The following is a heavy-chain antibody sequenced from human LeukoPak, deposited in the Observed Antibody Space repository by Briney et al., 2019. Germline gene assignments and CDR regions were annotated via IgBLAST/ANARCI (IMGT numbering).Heavy chain of an antibody. CDR3: ARVSTGKYYFDS. CDR1: GFTFSNYW. D-gene: IGHD2-8*02. J-gene: IGHJ4*02. CDR2: INTDGSTT. V-gene: IGHV3-74*01. Sequence: GGSLRLSCAASGFTFSNYWMHWVRQAPGKGLVWVTRINTDGSTTSYADSVEGRFTISRDNAKNTLYLQMNSLRAEDTAVYYCARVSTGKYYFDSWGQGTLDTVSS.